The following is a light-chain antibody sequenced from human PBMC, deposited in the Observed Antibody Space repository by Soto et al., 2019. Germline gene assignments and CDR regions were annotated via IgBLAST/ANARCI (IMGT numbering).Light chain of an antibody. CDR3: QQYYSTPQT. CDR1: QSVLYSSNNKNY. J-gene: IGKJ1*01. Sequence: DIVMTQSPDSLAVSLGERATINCKSSQSVLYSSNNKNYLAWYQQKPGQPPKLLISWASTREFGVPDRFSGSGSGTDFTLTINTLQAADVAVYYCQQYYSTPQTFGQGTKVEIK. CDR2: WAS. V-gene: IGKV4-1*01.